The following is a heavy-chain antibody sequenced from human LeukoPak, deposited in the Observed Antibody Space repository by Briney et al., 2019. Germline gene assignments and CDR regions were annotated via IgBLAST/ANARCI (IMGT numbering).Heavy chain of an antibody. V-gene: IGHV1-2*02. CDR3: ARGKGLD. J-gene: IGHJ4*02. CDR1: GYIFTSST. Sequence: ASVKVSCKTSGYIFTSSTLYWMRQAPGQGLEWMGWINPNTGGTNYPQKFRGRVLLTRDTSISSAYMEVFRLTRDDTAVYYCARGKGLDLDQGTLVTVSS. CDR2: INPNTGGT.